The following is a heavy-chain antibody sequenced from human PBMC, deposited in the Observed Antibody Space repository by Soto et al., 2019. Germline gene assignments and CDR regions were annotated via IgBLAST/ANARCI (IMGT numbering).Heavy chain of an antibody. CDR2: VSTYNGDT. CDR1: GYTFSNYG. D-gene: IGHD3-3*01. CDR3: ARGHFDFWIGYPIEY. J-gene: IGHJ4*02. Sequence: ASVKVSCKAPGYTFSNYGIYWLRQAPGQGLEWLGWVSTYNGDTNYAQKFHDRVTMTTHTSTNTASMELRSLKSDDKAVYYCARGHFDFWIGYPIEYWGQGTSVTVSS. V-gene: IGHV1-18*04.